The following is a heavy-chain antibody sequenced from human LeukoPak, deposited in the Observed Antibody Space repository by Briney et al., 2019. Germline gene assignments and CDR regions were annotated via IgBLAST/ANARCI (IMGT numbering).Heavy chain of an antibody. Sequence: PSETLALTYTVSGGFISSYYWSWIRHPPAKGLEGIRDNYYIGSTNYNPSLESRVPISVETTKNQFSLKVSSVTAADTAVYCCARTSRYSSGLQNFDHWGQGTVVSVPS. CDR3: ARTSRYSSGLQNFDH. CDR2: NYYIGST. J-gene: IGHJ4*02. CDR1: GGFISSYY. D-gene: IGHD6-19*01. V-gene: IGHV4-59*01.